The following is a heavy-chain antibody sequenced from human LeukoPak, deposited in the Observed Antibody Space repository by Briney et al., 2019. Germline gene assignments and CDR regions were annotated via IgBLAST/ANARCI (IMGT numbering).Heavy chain of an antibody. Sequence: GGSLRLSCAASGFTFSSYSMNWVRQAPGKGLEWVAFIRYDGSNKYYADSVKGRFTISRDNSKNTLYLQMNSLRAEDTAVYYCAKPYCGGDCSDAFDIWGQGTMVTVSS. CDR3: AKPYCGGDCSDAFDI. D-gene: IGHD2-21*01. J-gene: IGHJ3*02. CDR2: IRYDGSNK. V-gene: IGHV3-30*02. CDR1: GFTFSSYS.